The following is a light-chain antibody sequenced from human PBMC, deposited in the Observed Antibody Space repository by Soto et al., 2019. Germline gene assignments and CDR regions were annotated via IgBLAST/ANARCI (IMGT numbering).Light chain of an antibody. J-gene: IGKJ2*01. CDR2: KAS. CDR1: QRISSW. V-gene: IGKV1-5*03. CDR3: QQYNSYT. Sequence: DIQMTQSPSTLSASVGDRVTITCRASQRISSWLAWYQQKPGKAPKLLIYKASSLESGVPSRFSGSGSGTEFTLTISSLQPDDFATYYFQQYNSYTFGQGTKLEIK.